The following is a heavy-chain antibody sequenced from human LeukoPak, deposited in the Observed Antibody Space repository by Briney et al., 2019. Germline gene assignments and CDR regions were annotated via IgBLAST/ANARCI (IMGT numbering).Heavy chain of an antibody. CDR3: ARDSTSGDGELYDYGMDV. CDR1: GMTFSNHW. V-gene: IGHV3-21*01. Sequence: PGGSLRLSCAASGMTFSNHWMHWVRQAPGKGLEWVSSISSSSSYIYYADSVKGRFTISRDNAKNSLYLQMNSLRAEDTAVYYCARDSTSGDGELYDYGMDVWGQGTTVTVSS. CDR2: ISSSSSYI. D-gene: IGHD7-27*01. J-gene: IGHJ6*02.